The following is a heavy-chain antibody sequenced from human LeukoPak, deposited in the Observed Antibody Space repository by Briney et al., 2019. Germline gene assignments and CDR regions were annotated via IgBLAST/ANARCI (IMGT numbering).Heavy chain of an antibody. D-gene: IGHD1-7*01. CDR2: ISSSGGNI. J-gene: IGHJ4*02. V-gene: IGHV3-11*01. CDR1: GFTFSDYD. Sequence: PGGSLRLSCAASGFTFSDYDMSWIRQAPGKGLEWVLYISSSGGNIYYADSVKGRFTISRDNAKNSLSMEMNSLRVEDTGVYYCARGTTGTTVAYGYSLDSWGQGTLVTVSS. CDR3: ARGTTGTTVAYGYSLDS.